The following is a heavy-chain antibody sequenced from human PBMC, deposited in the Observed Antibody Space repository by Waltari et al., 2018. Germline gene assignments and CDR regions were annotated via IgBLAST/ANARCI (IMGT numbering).Heavy chain of an antibody. CDR2: INHSGST. D-gene: IGHD1-26*01. Sequence: QVQLQQWGAGLLKPSETLSLTCAVYGGSFSGYYWSWIRQPPGKGLEWIGEINHSGSTHYNPSLKSRVTISVDTSKNQFSLKLSYVTAADTAVYYCARGVETFDYWGQGTLVTVSS. V-gene: IGHV4-34*01. J-gene: IGHJ4*02. CDR3: ARGVETFDY. CDR1: GGSFSGYY.